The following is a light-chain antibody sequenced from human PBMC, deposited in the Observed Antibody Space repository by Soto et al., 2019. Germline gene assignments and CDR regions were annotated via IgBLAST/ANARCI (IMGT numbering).Light chain of an antibody. Sequence: QSALTQPASVSGSPGQSITISCTGTSSDVGSYNLVSWYQQHPGKAPKLMIYEGSKRPSGVSNRFSGSKSGNTASLTISGLQAEDEADYYCQSYGDNYQVFGGGTKLTVL. CDR2: EGS. CDR1: SSDVGSYNL. CDR3: QSYGDNYQV. J-gene: IGLJ3*02. V-gene: IGLV2-23*01.